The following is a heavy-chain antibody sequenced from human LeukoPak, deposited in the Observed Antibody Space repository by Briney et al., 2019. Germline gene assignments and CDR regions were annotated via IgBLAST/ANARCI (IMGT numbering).Heavy chain of an antibody. Sequence: PGGSLRLSCAASGFTFDDYAMHWVRHAPGKGLEWVSGISWNSGSIGYADSVKGRFTISRDNAKNSLYLQMNSLRAEDTALYYCAKGLTGAVNNWFDPWGQGTLVTVSS. D-gene: IGHD7-27*01. CDR2: ISWNSGSI. CDR3: AKGLTGAVNNWFDP. V-gene: IGHV3-9*01. CDR1: GFTFDDYA. J-gene: IGHJ5*02.